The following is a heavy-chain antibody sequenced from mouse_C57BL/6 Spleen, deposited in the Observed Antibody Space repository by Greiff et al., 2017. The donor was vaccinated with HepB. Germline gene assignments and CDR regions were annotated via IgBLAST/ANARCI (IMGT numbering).Heavy chain of an antibody. J-gene: IGHJ2*01. V-gene: IGHV1-54*01. D-gene: IGHD2-1*01. CDR1: GYAFTNYL. CDR2: INPGSGGT. Sequence: QVQLQQSGAELVRPGTSVKVSCKASGYAFTNYLIEWVKQRPGQGLEWIGVINPGSGGTDYNEKFKGKATLTADKSSSTAYMQLSSLTSEDSAVYFCARNYGNYWGQGTTLTVSS. CDR3: ARNYGNY.